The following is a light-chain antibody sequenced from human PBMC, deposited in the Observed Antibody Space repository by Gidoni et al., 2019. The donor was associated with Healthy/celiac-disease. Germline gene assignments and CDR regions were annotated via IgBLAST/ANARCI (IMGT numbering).Light chain of an antibody. CDR1: QSVAYSSNNKNY. J-gene: IGKJ1*01. CDR3: QQYYSTPRT. V-gene: IGKV4-1*01. Sequence: DIMMTQSPDSLAVSLCERATVNCKSSQSVAYSSNNKNYLTWYQQKPGQPPKLLIYWASTREYGVPERFSGSGSGTDFTLTISSLQAEDVAVYYCQQYYSTPRTFXXXTKVELK. CDR2: WAS.